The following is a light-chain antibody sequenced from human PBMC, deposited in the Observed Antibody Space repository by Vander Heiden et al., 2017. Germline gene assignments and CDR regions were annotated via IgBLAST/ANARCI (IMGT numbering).Light chain of an antibody. CDR1: RSILYNSNNKNY. V-gene: IGKV4-1*01. J-gene: IGKJ2*01. Sequence: DIVMTQSPDSLAVCLGERATIDCKSSRSILYNSNNKNYLAWYQQKPGQPPKLLIYWASTRESGVPDRFSGSGSGTDFTLTISSLQAEDVAVYYCQQYYSSPQTFGQGTKLEIK. CDR3: QQYYSSPQT. CDR2: WAS.